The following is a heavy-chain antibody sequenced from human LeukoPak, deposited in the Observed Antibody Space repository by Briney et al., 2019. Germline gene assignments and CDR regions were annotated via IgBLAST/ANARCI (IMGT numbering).Heavy chain of an antibody. CDR1: GFTFSSYE. CDR2: ISSSGSTI. J-gene: IGHJ5*02. CDR3: ARELLYSSSWHNWFDP. Sequence: GGSLRLSCAASGFTFSSYEMNWVRQAPGKGLEWVSYISSSGSTIYYADSVKGRFTISRDNAKNSPYLQMNSLRAEDTAVYYCARELLYSSSWHNWFDPWGQGTLVTVSS. V-gene: IGHV3-48*03. D-gene: IGHD6-13*01.